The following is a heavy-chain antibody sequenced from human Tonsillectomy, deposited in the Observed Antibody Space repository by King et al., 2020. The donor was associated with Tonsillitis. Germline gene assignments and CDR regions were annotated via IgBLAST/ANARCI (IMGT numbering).Heavy chain of an antibody. Sequence: EQLVQSGAEVKKPGESLKISCQGSGYSFSTYWIAWVRQMPGKGLELMGIIYPRDSDTRYRPSFEGQVTISVDKSMNTAYLQWSSLKTSDTAIYYCARNPHGWFDSWGQGTLVTVSS. J-gene: IGHJ5*01. CDR2: IYPRDSDT. CDR1: GYSFSTYW. CDR3: ARNPHGWFDS. V-gene: IGHV5-51*01.